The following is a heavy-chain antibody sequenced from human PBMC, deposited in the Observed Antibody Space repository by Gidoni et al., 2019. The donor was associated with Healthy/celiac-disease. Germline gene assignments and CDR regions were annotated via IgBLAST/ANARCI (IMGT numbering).Heavy chain of an antibody. CDR2: IRSKAYGGTT. V-gene: IGHV3-49*04. CDR1: GFTFGAHC. J-gene: IGHJ4*02. CDR3: TRESGYCSGGSCSLSFDY. Sequence: EVQLVESGGGLVKPGRALSISCTASGFTFGAHCLRWVRQAPGKGLEWVGFIRSKAYGGTTEYAASVKGRFTISRDDSKSIAYLQMNSLKTEDTAVYYCTRESGYCSGGSCSLSFDYWGQGTLVTVSS. D-gene: IGHD2-15*01.